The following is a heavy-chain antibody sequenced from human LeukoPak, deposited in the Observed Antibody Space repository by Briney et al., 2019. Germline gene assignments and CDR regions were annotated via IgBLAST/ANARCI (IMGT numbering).Heavy chain of an antibody. D-gene: IGHD6-19*01. CDR1: GFTFSSYG. V-gene: IGHV3-33*01. J-gene: IGHJ6*02. CDR3: ARESSGWYYYYYGMDV. CDR2: IWYDGSNK. Sequence: GGSLRLSCAASGFTFSSYGMHWVRQAPGKGLEWVAVIWYDGSNKYYADSVKGRFTISRDNSKNTLYLQMNSLRAEDTAVYYCARESSGWYYYYYGMDVWGQGTTVTVYS.